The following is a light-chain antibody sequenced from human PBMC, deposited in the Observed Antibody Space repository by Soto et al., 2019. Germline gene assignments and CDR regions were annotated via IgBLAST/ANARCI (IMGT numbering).Light chain of an antibody. CDR3: QQRSNWPPLFT. CDR1: QSVSSY. CDR2: DAS. V-gene: IGKV3-11*01. J-gene: IGKJ3*01. Sequence: EIVLTQSPATLSLSPGERATLSCRASQSVSSYLAWYQQKPGQAPRLLIYDASNRATGIPARFSGSGPGTDFTLPISSLEREDFAVYYCQQRSNWPPLFTFGPGTKVDIK.